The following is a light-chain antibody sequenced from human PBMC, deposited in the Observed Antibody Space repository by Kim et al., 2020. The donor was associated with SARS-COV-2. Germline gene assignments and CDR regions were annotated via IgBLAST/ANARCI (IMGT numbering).Light chain of an antibody. V-gene: IGKV1-39*01. CDR1: QSITNY. J-gene: IGKJ3*01. CDR3: QQSKSMIFN. Sequence: ASVGDIVTITCRASQSITNYLNWYQQKPGKAPKLLIYAASSLQSGVPSRFSGSGSGTQFTLTISNLQPEDFGTYYCQQSKSMIFNFGPGTKVDIK. CDR2: AAS.